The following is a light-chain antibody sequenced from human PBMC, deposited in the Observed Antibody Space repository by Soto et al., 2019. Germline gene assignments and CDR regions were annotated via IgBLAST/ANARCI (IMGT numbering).Light chain of an antibody. V-gene: IGKV1-12*01. CDR2: TAY. CDR1: QGISRW. Sequence: IQMTQSPSSVSASVGDRVTITCRSRQGISRWLAWYQQKPGTAPKLLIYTAYRLQSGVPSGFSCGGSGTRCSLTISSLPPEDFAAYYSQKANRFPVTFGYGTKVDI. J-gene: IGKJ3*01. CDR3: QKANRFPVT.